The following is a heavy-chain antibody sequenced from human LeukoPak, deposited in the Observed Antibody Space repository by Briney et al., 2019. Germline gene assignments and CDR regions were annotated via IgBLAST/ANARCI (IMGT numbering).Heavy chain of an antibody. CDR2: ISSSSSYI. CDR3: ARSEVGATDFRP. CDR1: GFTFSSYS. Sequence: GGSLRLPCAASGFTFSSYSMNWVRQAPGKGLEWVSSISSSSSYIYYADSVKGRFTISRDNAKNSLYLQMNSLRAEDTAVYYCARSEVGATDFRPWGQGTLVTVSS. D-gene: IGHD1-26*01. V-gene: IGHV3-21*01. J-gene: IGHJ5*02.